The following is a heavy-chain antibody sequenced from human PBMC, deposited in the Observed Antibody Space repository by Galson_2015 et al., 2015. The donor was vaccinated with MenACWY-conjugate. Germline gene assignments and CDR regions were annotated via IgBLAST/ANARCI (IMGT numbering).Heavy chain of an antibody. CDR3: VRVGQERRTLLPNFDG. D-gene: IGHD3-22*01. CDR2: ISYDGKDK. J-gene: IGHJ4*02. V-gene: IGHV3-30*01. CDR1: GFNFNMYS. Sequence: LRLSCAASGFNFNMYSLHWSRPAPGKGLEWVAVISYDGKDKFYGDSVKGRFIILRDNSKNTVYLQMNSLRGEDTGVYFCVRVGQERRTLLPNFDGWGQGTRVTVSS.